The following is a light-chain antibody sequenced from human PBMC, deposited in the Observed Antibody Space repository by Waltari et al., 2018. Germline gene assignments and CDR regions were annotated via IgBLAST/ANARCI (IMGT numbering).Light chain of an antibody. CDR1: SSNIGRNT. CDR3: ASWDDSLDGVI. J-gene: IGLJ2*01. V-gene: IGLV1-44*01. Sequence: QSVLTQPPSASGTPGQRVTISCSGGSSNIGRNTINWYQHMPGTAPKLLICANDPRPSGVPDRFAGSKSGSSAFLAISGLQSADEASYYCASWDDSLDGVIFCGGTKLTVL. CDR2: AND.